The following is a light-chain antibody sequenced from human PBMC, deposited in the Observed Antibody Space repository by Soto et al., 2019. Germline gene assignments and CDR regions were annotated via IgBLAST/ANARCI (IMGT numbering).Light chain of an antibody. V-gene: IGLV1-40*01. CDR1: SSNIGAGYD. CDR3: QSYDSSLSGSV. CDR2: GNS. J-gene: IGLJ3*02. Sequence: QSVLTQPPSVSGAPGQRVTISCTGSSSNIGAGYDVHWYQQLPGTAPKLLIYGNSNRPSGVPDRFSGSKSGPSASLAIPGLQAEDEADYCCQSYDSSLSGSVFGGGTQLTVL.